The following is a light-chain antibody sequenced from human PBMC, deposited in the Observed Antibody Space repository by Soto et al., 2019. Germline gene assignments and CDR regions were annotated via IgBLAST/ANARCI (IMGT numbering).Light chain of an antibody. V-gene: IGKV2-30*01. Sequence: DVVMTQSPLSLPVTLGQPASISCRSTQSLIFIDGDTYLNWFQQRPGQSPRRLIYKVSNRDSGGPDRFRGSGSATDFTLPISRVETEDVVIYYCMQGAHWPPTFGHGTKVEI. J-gene: IGKJ1*01. CDR3: MQGAHWPPT. CDR2: KVS. CDR1: QSLIFIDGDTY.